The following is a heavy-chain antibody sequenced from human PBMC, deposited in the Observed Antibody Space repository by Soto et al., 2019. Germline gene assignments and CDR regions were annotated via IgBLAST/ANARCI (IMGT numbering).Heavy chain of an antibody. CDR3: ARPGYGDYQLIQNPNYHYYGMDV. J-gene: IGHJ6*02. CDR1: GGSMNSYY. D-gene: IGHD4-17*01. V-gene: IGHV4-59*01. Sequence: SETLSLTCTVSGGSMNSYYWSWIRQPPGKGLEWLGYISYSGGTNHNPSLKSRVSISGDTSKNSLYLQMNSLRSEDTAVYYCARPGYGDYQLIQNPNYHYYGMDVWGQGNTVTVSS. CDR2: ISYSGGT.